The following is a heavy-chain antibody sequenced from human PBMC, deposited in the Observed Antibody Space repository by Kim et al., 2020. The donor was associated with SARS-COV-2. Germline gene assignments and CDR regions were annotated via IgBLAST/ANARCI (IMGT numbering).Heavy chain of an antibody. V-gene: IGHV1-69*01. CDR2: PIFGTA. CDR3: ARDMDV. J-gene: IGHJ6*04. Sequence: PIFGTANYAQKFQGRVTITADESTSTAYMELSSLRSEDTAVYYCARDMDVWGKGTTVTVSS.